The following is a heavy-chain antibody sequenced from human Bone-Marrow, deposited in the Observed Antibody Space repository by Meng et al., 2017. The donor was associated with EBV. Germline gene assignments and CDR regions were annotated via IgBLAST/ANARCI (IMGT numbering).Heavy chain of an antibody. Sequence: VQVVRSGAEVGTPGASVKVPCKASGYTFTNYAMHWVRQAPGQRLEWMGWINPGNGNTKYSQKFQGRASITRDISASIVYMELTSLRSEDTAVYYCATEPGYSSGWGQGTLVTVSS. CDR1: GYTFTNYA. V-gene: IGHV1-3*01. J-gene: IGHJ4*02. CDR3: ATEPGYSSG. D-gene: IGHD6-19*01. CDR2: INPGNGNT.